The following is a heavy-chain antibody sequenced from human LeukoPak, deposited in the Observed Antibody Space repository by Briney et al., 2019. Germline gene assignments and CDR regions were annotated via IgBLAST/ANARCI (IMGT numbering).Heavy chain of an antibody. D-gene: IGHD3-22*01. CDR2: INPNSGGT. V-gene: IGHV1-2*02. CDR3: ARTYYYDRNGYLKPFGY. Sequence: ASVKVSCKASGYTLTGYYMHWVRQAPGQGLEWMGWINPNSGGTNYAQKFQGRVTMTRDTSISTAYMELSRLRSDDTAVYYCARTYYYDRNGYLKPFGYWGQGTLVTVSS. J-gene: IGHJ4*02. CDR1: GYTLTGYY.